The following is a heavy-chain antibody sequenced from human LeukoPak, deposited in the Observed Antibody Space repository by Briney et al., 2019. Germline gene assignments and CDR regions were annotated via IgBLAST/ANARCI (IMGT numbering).Heavy chain of an antibody. CDR1: GFTFSSYS. CDR3: ARDRVVAGGQDY. J-gene: IGHJ4*02. Sequence: NPGGSLRLSCAASGFTFSSYSMNWVRQAPGKGLEWVSSISSSSSYIYYADSVKGRFTISRDNAKNSLYLQMNSLRAEDTAVYYCARDRVVAGGQDYWGQGTLVTVSS. V-gene: IGHV3-21*01. CDR2: ISSSSSYI. D-gene: IGHD2-15*01.